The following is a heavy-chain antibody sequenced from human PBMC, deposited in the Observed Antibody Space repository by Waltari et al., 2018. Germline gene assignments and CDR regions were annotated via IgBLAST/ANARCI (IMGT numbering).Heavy chain of an antibody. CDR1: GGSVSSNY. Sequence: QVQLQESGPGLVKPSETLSLTCTVSGGSVSSNYWSWIRQPPGKGLEWIGYIYYSGSTNYNPSLKSRVTISVDTSKNQFSLKLSSVTAADTAVYYCARVPTYGSGSWTYYYYMDVWGKGTTVTISS. CDR2: IYYSGST. J-gene: IGHJ6*03. V-gene: IGHV4-59*02. D-gene: IGHD3-10*01. CDR3: ARVPTYGSGSWTYYYYMDV.